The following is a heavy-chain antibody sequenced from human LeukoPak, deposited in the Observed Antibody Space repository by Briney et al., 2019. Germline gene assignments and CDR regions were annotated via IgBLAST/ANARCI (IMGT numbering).Heavy chain of an antibody. CDR2: ISSSGSTI. Sequence: QSGGSLRLSCAASGFTFSSYWMHWVRQAPGKGLEWVSYISSSGSTIYYADSVKGRFTISRDNSKNTLYLQMNSLRAEDTAVYYCAKEATRGYSYGYRGLFDYFHYWGQGTLVTVSS. D-gene: IGHD5-18*01. CDR1: GFTFSSYW. J-gene: IGHJ4*02. CDR3: AKEATRGYSYGYRGLFDYFHY. V-gene: IGHV3-48*01.